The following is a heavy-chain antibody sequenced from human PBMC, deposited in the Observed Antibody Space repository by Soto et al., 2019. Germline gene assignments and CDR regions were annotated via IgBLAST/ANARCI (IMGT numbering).Heavy chain of an antibody. Sequence: GASVNVSCKASGGSFSSYAISWVRQAPGQGLEWMGGIIPIFGTANYAQKFQGRVTITADESTSTAYMELSSLRSEDTAVYYCASPSIAVAGYYFDYWGQGTLVTVSS. V-gene: IGHV1-69*13. CDR3: ASPSIAVAGYYFDY. CDR1: GGSFSSYA. J-gene: IGHJ4*02. D-gene: IGHD6-19*01. CDR2: IIPIFGTA.